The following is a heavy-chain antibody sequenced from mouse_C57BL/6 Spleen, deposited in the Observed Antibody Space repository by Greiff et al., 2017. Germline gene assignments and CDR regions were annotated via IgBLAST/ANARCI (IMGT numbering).Heavy chain of an antibody. CDR2: ISYDGSN. V-gene: IGHV3-6*01. CDR1: GYSITSGYY. D-gene: IGHD1-1*01. J-gene: IGHJ2*01. CDR3: ARENYGSSCDY. Sequence: ESGPGLVKPSQSMSLTCSVTGYSITSGYYWNWIRQFPGNKLEWMGYISYDGSNNYNPSLKNRISITRDTSKNQFFLKLNSVTTEDTATXYCARENYGSSCDYWGQGTTLTVSS.